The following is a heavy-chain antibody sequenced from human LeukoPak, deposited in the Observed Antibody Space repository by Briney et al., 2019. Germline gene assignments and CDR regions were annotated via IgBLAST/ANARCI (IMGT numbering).Heavy chain of an antibody. Sequence: PSETLSLTCTVSGGSISSYYWSWIRQPAGKGLEWIGRIYTSGSTNYNPSLKSRVTISVDKSKNQFSLKLSSMTAADTAVYYCAAYSSSHNWFDPWGRGTLVTVSS. CDR3: AAYSSSHNWFDP. J-gene: IGHJ5*02. D-gene: IGHD6-13*01. V-gene: IGHV4-4*07. CDR1: GGSISSYY. CDR2: IYTSGST.